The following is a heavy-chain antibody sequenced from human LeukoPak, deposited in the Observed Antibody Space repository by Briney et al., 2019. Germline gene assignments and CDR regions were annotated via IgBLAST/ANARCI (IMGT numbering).Heavy chain of an antibody. CDR2: IWYDGSNK. D-gene: IGHD2-2*01. J-gene: IGHJ5*02. CDR3: ARDPDCSSTSCYDHWFDP. CDR1: GFTFSSYG. V-gene: IGHV3-33*01. Sequence: GGSLRLSCAASGFTFSSYGMHWVRQAPGKGLEWVAVIWYDGSNKYYADSVKGRFTISRDNSKNTLYLQMNSLRAEDTAVYYCARDPDCSSTSCYDHWFDPWGQGTLVTVPS.